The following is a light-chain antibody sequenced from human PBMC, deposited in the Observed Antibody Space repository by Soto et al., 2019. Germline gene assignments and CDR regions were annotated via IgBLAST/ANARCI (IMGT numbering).Light chain of an antibody. Sequence: QSVLTQPASVSGSPGQSITISCTGTSSDVGGYNYVSWYQHHPGKAPKLIIFDVSNRPSGISNRFSGSKSGNTASLTISELQAEDEADYYCISYTSSSPYVFGTGTKVTVL. CDR2: DVS. CDR1: SSDVGGYNY. V-gene: IGLV2-14*03. CDR3: ISYTSSSPYV. J-gene: IGLJ1*01.